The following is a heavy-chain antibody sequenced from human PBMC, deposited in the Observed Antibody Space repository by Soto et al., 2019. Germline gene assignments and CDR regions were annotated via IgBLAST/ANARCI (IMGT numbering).Heavy chain of an antibody. CDR2: ISYDGSNK. J-gene: IGHJ4*02. CDR1: GFTFSSYA. V-gene: IGHV3-30-3*01. D-gene: IGHD6-19*01. CDR3: ARDHGRGSSAWYLDY. Sequence: QVQLVESGGGVVQPGRSLRLSCAASGFTFSSYAIHWVRQAPGKGLEWVAVISYDGSNKCYADSVKGRFTISRDNSKNTLYLQMNSLRGDDTAVYYCARDHGRGSSAWYLDYWGQGTLVTVSS.